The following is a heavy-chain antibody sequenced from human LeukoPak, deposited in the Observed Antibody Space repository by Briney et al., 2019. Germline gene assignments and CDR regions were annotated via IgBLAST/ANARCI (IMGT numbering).Heavy chain of an antibody. J-gene: IGHJ6*03. CDR3: ARGSSGYYYYYMDV. CDR2: IYYSGST. Sequence: SETLSLTCTVSGGSISSSSYYWGWIRQPPGKGLEWIGSIYYSGSTYYNSSLKSRVTTSVDTSKNQFSLKLSSVTAADTAVYYCARGSSGYYYYYMDVWGKGTTVTVSS. D-gene: IGHD3-22*01. CDR1: GGSISSSSYY. V-gene: IGHV4-39*01.